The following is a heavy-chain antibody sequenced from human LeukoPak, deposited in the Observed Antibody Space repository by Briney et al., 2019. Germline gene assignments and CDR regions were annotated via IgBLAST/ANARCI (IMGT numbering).Heavy chain of an antibody. CDR2: IKEDGSEK. Sequence: GGSLRLSCAASGFTFSNYWMSWVRQAPEKGLEWVANIKEDGSEKYYVESVEGRFTISRDNAKTSLYLQMNSLRADDTAVYYCASLVGATDYWGQGTLVTVSS. CDR3: ASLVGATDY. D-gene: IGHD1-26*01. J-gene: IGHJ4*02. CDR1: GFTFSNYW. V-gene: IGHV3-7*01.